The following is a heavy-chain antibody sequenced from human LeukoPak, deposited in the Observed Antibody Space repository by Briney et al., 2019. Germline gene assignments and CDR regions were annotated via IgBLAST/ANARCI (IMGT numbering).Heavy chain of an antibody. CDR1: GGSISSYY. CDR3: ARVTGSGSYYDNIDY. Sequence: SETLSLTCTVSGGSISSYYWSWIRQPPGKGLEWIGSIYYSGSTYYNPSLKSRVTISVDTSKNQFSLKLSSVTAADTAVYYCARVTGSGSYYDNIDYWGQGTLVTVSS. V-gene: IGHV4-59*05. J-gene: IGHJ4*02. D-gene: IGHD3-10*01. CDR2: IYYSGST.